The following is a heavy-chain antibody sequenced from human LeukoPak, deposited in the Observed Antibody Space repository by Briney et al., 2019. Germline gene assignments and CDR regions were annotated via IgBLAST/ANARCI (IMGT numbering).Heavy chain of an antibody. J-gene: IGHJ4*02. CDR1: GYTFTSYA. D-gene: IGHD2-15*01. Sequence: ASVKVSCKASGYTFTSYAMHWVRQAPGQRLEWMGWSNAGNGNTKYSQEFQGRVTITRDTSASTAYMELSSLRSEDMAAYYCARGGFRCSGGSCYPEMPDYWGQGTLVTVSS. CDR2: SNAGNGNT. V-gene: IGHV1-3*02. CDR3: ARGGFRCSGGSCYPEMPDY.